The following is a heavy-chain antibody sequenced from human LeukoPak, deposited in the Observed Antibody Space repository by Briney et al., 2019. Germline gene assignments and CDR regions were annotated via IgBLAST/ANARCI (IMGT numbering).Heavy chain of an antibody. CDR2: IIPMFGST. V-gene: IGHV1-69*05. CDR3: ARVGRSRGALPNFYYYMDV. Sequence: SVKVSCKASGDIFNSYSVSWVRQAHGQGLEWMGGIIPMFGSTNYAQKFEGRVTITTDQSTTTVYMELTSLTSEDTAVYYCARVGRSRGALPNFYYYMDVWGKGTTVTVSS. D-gene: IGHD1-26*01. J-gene: IGHJ6*03. CDR1: GDIFNSYS.